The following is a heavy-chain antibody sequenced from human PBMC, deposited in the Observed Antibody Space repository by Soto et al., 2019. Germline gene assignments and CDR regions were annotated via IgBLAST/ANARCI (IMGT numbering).Heavy chain of an antibody. Sequence: PSETLSLTCTVSGGSISSGGYYWSWIRQHPGKGLEWIGYIYYSGSTYYNPSLKSRVTISVDTSKNQFSLKLSSVTAADTAVYYCARGARGYCSSTSCYEHLYPFDPWGQGTLVTVSS. CDR3: ARGARGYCSSTSCYEHLYPFDP. J-gene: IGHJ5*02. D-gene: IGHD2-2*01. V-gene: IGHV4-31*03. CDR2: IYYSGST. CDR1: GGSISSGGYY.